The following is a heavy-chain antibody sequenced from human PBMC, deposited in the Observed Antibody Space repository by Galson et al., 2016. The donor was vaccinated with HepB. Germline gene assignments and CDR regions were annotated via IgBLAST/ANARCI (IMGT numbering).Heavy chain of an antibody. V-gene: IGHV3-66*01. CDR1: GFVVSSTY. D-gene: IGHD6-6*01. J-gene: IGHJ4*02. Sequence: SLRLSCAASGFVVSSTYMAWVRQAPGRGLECVSLLYRDGFTYSADSVKGRFTISRDNSKNTFYLQMNSLRADDTDVDYCARDGRQDRGSIFDYWGQGHLVTVSS. CDR3: ARDGRQDRGSIFDY. CDR2: LYRDGFT.